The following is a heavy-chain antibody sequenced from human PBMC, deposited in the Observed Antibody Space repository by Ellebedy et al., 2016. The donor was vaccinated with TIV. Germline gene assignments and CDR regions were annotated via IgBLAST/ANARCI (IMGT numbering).Heavy chain of an antibody. D-gene: IGHD5/OR15-5a*01. CDR3: ARDSRVSRYAFDI. Sequence: AASVKVSCKASGGTLSRYAINWVRQAPGLGLEWMGRIIPLLGITNYAQKFQGRVTITADKSTDTASMELTSLTSEDTAVYYCARDSRVSRYAFDIWGQGTMVTVSS. CDR1: GGTLSRYA. J-gene: IGHJ3*02. V-gene: IGHV1-69*04. CDR2: IIPLLGIT.